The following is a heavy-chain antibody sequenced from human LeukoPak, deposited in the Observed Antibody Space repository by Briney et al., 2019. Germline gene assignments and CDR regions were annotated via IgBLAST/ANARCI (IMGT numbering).Heavy chain of an antibody. D-gene: IGHD6-13*01. CDR2: INPNSGGT. Sequence: ASVKVSCKASGYTFTGYYMHWVRQAPGQGLDWMGWINPNSGGTNYAQKFQGRVTMTRDTSISTAYMELSRLRSDDTAVYYCAREAAAAALFDYWGQGTLVTVSS. CDR3: AREAAAAALFDY. CDR1: GYTFTGYY. V-gene: IGHV1-2*02. J-gene: IGHJ4*02.